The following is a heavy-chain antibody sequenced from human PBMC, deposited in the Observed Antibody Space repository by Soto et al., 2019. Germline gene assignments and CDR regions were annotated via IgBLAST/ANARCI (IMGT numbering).Heavy chain of an antibody. CDR2: ISGNGFST. V-gene: IGHV3-23*01. Sequence: PGGSLRLSCAATGFTFSTYAMIWVRQAPGKGLEWVSAISGNGFSTYYADSVKGRFTISRDNSIDRLYMQMNSLRTEDTAVYYCAHPRGYGVFDAYDIWGQGAMVTVSS. CDR3: AHPRGYGVFDAYDI. CDR1: GFTFSTYA. J-gene: IGHJ3*02. D-gene: IGHD4-17*01.